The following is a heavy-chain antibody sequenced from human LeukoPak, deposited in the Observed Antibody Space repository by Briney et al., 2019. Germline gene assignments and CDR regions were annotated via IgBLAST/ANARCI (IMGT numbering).Heavy chain of an antibody. Sequence: ASVKVSCKASGYTFTGYYMHWVRQAPGQGREWMGWINPNSGGTNYAQKFQGRVTMTRDTSISTAYMELSRLRSDDTAVYYCARAWTYQLLAPHDAFHIWGQGTMVTVSS. D-gene: IGHD2-2*01. CDR1: GYTFTGYY. J-gene: IGHJ3*02. CDR2: INPNSGGT. V-gene: IGHV1-2*02. CDR3: ARAWTYQLLAPHDAFHI.